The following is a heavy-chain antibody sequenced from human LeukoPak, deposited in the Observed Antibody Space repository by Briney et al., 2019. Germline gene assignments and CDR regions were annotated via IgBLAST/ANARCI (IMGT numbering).Heavy chain of an antibody. Sequence: GASVKVSCKASGYTFTSYDINWVRQATGQGLEWMGWMNPNSGNTGYAQKFQGRVTMTRDTSISTAYMELSRLRSDDTAVYYCARSTPLVVVTAILYYMDVWGKGTAVTVSS. D-gene: IGHD2-21*02. CDR1: GYTFTSYD. CDR3: ARSTPLVVVTAILYYMDV. CDR2: MNPNSGNT. V-gene: IGHV1-8*01. J-gene: IGHJ6*03.